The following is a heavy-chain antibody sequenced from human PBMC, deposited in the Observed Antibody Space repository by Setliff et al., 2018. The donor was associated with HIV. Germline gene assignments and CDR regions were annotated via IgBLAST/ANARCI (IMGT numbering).Heavy chain of an antibody. J-gene: IGHJ4*02. CDR2: IYYSGST. CDR3: ARHKSQPYYFDY. Sequence: SETLSLTCTVSGGSISSYYWSWIRQPPGKGLEWIGYIYYSGSTNYNPSLKSRVTISVDTSKNQFSLKLSSMTAADTAVYYCARHKSQPYYFDYWGQGTLVTVSS. CDR1: GGSISSYY. V-gene: IGHV4-59*08.